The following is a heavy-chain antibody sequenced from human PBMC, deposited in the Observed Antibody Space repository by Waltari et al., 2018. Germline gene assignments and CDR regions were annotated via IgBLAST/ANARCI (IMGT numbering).Heavy chain of an antibody. CDR1: GVAFSSYN. CDR3: AREWGVMVGTAGYYFDY. J-gene: IGHJ4*02. CDR2: IISGSSYI. Sequence: EVQLVGSGGGLVKPGGSLRLSCAASGVAFSSYNMNWFSHAPGKVLELCSAIISGSSYIFYADSVKGRLTISRDNAKNSLCLQMNSLRVEDTAVYYCAREWGVMVGTAGYYFDYWGQGSLVTVSS. V-gene: IGHV3-21*01. D-gene: IGHD3-9*01.